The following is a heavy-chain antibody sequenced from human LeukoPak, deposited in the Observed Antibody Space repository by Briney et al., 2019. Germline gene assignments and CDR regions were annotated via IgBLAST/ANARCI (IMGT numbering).Heavy chain of an antibody. J-gene: IGHJ4*02. Sequence: PSETLSLTCTVSGGSISSYYWSWIRQPPGKGLEGIGYIYYSGSTNYNPSLKSRVTISVDTSKNQFSLKLSSVTAADTAVYYCARIPGIAVGMGDKWGQGTLVTVSS. CDR2: IYYSGST. D-gene: IGHD6-19*01. CDR3: ARIPGIAVGMGDK. V-gene: IGHV4-59*01. CDR1: GGSISSYY.